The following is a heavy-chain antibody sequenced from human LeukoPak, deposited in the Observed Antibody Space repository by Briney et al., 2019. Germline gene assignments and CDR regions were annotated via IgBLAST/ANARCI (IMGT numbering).Heavy chain of an antibody. CDR1: GFTFSSYW. CDR3: ARGGKLEPTAMAT. Sequence: GGSLRLSCAASGFTFSSYWMSWVRQAPGKGLEWVANIKQDGSEKYYVDSVKGRFTISRDNAKNMLYLQINSLRVEDTAIYYCARGGKLEPTAMATWGQGSLVVVSS. J-gene: IGHJ5*02. CDR2: IKQDGSEK. V-gene: IGHV3-7*01. D-gene: IGHD5-18*01.